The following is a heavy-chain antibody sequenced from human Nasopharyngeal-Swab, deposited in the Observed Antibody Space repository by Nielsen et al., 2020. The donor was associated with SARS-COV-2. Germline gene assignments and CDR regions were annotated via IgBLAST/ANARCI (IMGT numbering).Heavy chain of an antibody. CDR3: ANVQTAFDY. V-gene: IGHV3-74*01. CDR1: GFIFSNYA. J-gene: IGHJ4*02. CDR2: ITPDGSSP. Sequence: GGSLRLSCAASGFIFSNYAMSWVRQAPGKGLVWVSRITPDGSSPSYADSVQGRFTISRDNAKNTLYLQMNSLRAEDTAVYYCANVQTAFDYWGQGTLVTVSS. D-gene: IGHD2-21*02.